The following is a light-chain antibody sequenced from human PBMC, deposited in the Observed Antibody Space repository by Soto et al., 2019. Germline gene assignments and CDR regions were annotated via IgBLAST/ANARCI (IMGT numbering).Light chain of an antibody. Sequence: EIVMTQSPATLSVSPGERATLSCRASQSVSSNLAWYQQRPGQAPRLLVYGASTRATGIPAMFSGSGSGTEFTLTISSVLSGDFAVYYCQQYSDWPPKQYTFGQGTKLEI. J-gene: IGKJ2*01. CDR3: QQYSDWPPKQYT. V-gene: IGKV3-15*01. CDR2: GAS. CDR1: QSVSSN.